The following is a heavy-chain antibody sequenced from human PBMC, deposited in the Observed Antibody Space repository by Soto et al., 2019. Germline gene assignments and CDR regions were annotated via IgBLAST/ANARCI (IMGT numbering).Heavy chain of an antibody. D-gene: IGHD3-10*01. Sequence: SETLSLTCTVSGGSISSGDYYWSWIRQPPGKGLEWIGYIYFNGHTYYNPSLKSRVNISVDTSKNQFSLKLSSVTAADTAVYYCARAGEALRFGHRRAFDICGQRTMVTVSS. CDR1: GGSISSGDYY. V-gene: IGHV4-30-4*01. CDR3: ARAGEALRFGHRRAFDI. J-gene: IGHJ3*02. CDR2: IYFNGHT.